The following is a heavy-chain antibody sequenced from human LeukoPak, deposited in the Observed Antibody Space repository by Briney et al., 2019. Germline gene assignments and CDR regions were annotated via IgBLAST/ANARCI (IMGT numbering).Heavy chain of an antibody. J-gene: IGHJ4*02. CDR2: ISGSGGST. CDR1: GFTFSSYA. CDR3: VKKELRYFDWLLPLDY. V-gene: IGHV3-23*01. Sequence: PGGSLRLSCAASGFTFSSYAMSWVRQAPGKGLEWISAISGSGGSTYYADSVKGRFTISRDNSKNTLYLQMNSLRAEDTAVYYCVKKELRYFDWLLPLDYWGQGTLVTVSS. D-gene: IGHD3-9*01.